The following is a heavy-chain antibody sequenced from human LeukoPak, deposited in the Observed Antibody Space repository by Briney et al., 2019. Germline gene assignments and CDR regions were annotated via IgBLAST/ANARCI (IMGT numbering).Heavy chain of an antibody. Sequence: ASVKVSCKASGGTFSSYAISWVRQAPGQGLEWMGVIIPIFGTANYAQKFQGRVTITADESTSTAYMELSSLRSEDTAVYYCASDYCSGGSCYFDYWGQGTLVTVSS. V-gene: IGHV1-69*01. CDR1: GGTFSSYA. CDR3: ASDYCSGGSCYFDY. D-gene: IGHD2-15*01. J-gene: IGHJ4*02. CDR2: IIPIFGTA.